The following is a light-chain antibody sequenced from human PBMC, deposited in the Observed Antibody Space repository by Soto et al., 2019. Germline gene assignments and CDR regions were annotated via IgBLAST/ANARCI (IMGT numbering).Light chain of an antibody. CDR1: QTISSW. Sequence: DIQMTQSPSTLSGSVGDRVTITCRASQTISSWLAWYQQKPGKAPKLLLYKASTLKSGVPSRFSGSGSGTEFTLTISSLQTDYFASYYCQHDNSYSEAFGQGTKVERK. V-gene: IGKV1-5*03. CDR3: QHDNSYSEA. CDR2: KAS. J-gene: IGKJ1*01.